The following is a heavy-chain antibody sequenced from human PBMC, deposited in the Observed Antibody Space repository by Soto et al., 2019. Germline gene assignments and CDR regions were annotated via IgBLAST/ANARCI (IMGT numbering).Heavy chain of an antibody. V-gene: IGHV4-59*01. CDR1: GGSISSYY. Sequence: SETLSLTCTVSGGSISSYYWSWIRQPPGKGLEWIGYMFYSGSTNYNPSLKSRVIISGDTSKNQISLRLSSVTAADTAMYYCGRGKGITTASWGQGTLVPVP. CDR3: GRGKGITTAS. CDR2: MFYSGST. D-gene: IGHD6-13*01. J-gene: IGHJ5*02.